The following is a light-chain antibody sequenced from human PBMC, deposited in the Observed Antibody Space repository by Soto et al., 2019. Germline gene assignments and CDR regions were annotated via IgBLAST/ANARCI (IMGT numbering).Light chain of an antibody. CDR2: DTS. CDR1: TGAVTSGHY. J-gene: IGLJ2*01. V-gene: IGLV7-46*01. CDR3: LLSYSGAREE. Sequence: QAVVTQEPSLTVSPGGTVTLTCSSSTGAVTSGHYPYWFQQKPGQAPRTLIYDTSNKHSWTPARFSGSLLGGKAALTLSGAQPEDEAEYYCLLSYSGAREEFGGGTKLTVL.